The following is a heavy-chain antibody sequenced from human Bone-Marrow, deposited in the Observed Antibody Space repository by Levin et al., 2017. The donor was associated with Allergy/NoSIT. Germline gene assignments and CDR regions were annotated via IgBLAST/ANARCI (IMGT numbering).Heavy chain of an antibody. V-gene: IGHV3-7*01. CDR1: GFTFSDYW. D-gene: IGHD6-19*01. CDR3: ARKAGSSGRYFQR. J-gene: IGHJ1*01. CDR2: IKQDGSEK. Sequence: GGSLRLSCAASGFTFSDYWMSWVRQAPGKGLEWVANIKQDGSEKYYVDSVKGRFTISRDNGKNSLYLQMNSLRAEDTAVYYCARKAGSSGRYFQRWGQGTLLTVSS.